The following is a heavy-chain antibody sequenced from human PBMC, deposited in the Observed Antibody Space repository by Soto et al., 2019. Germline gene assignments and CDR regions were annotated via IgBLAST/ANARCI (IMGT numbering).Heavy chain of an antibody. D-gene: IGHD3-9*01. J-gene: IGHJ4*02. CDR2: IYWDDDK. V-gene: IGHV2-5*02. Sequence: SGPTLVNPTQTLTLTCTFSGFSLTTSGVGVGWIRQPPGKALEWLALIYWDDDKRYSPSLESRLTITKDTSKNQVVLTMINVDPGDTATYFCARRPRDILTGYYVYFDSWGQGMLVTVSS. CDR3: ARRPRDILTGYYVYFDS. CDR1: GFSLTTSGVG.